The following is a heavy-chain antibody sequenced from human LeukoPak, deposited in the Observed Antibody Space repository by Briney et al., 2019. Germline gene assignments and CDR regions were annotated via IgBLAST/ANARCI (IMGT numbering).Heavy chain of an antibody. J-gene: IGHJ4*02. CDR2: INHSGST. D-gene: IGHD3-16*02. CDR3: ARAEIKLYNQRRYYFDY. V-gene: IGHV4-34*01. CDR1: GGSFSGYY. Sequence: SETLSLTCAVYGGSFSGYYWSWIRQPPGKGLEWIGEINHSGSTNYNPSLKSRVTISVDTSKNQFSLKLSSVTAADTAVYYCARAEIKLYNQRRYYFDYWGQGTLVAVSS.